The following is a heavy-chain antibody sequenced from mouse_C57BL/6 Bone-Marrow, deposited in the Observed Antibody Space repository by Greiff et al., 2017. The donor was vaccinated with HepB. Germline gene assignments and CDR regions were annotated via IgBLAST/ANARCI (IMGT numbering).Heavy chain of an antibody. J-gene: IGHJ2*01. CDR1: GYTFTDYY. D-gene: IGHD1-1*01. V-gene: IGHV1-26*01. CDR2: INPNNGGT. CDR3: ARLLLRFDY. Sequence: EVQLQQSGPELVKPGASVKISCKASGYTFTDYYMNWVKQSHGKSLEWIGDINPNNGGTSYNQKFKGKATLTVDKSSSTAYMELRSLTSEDSAVYYCARLLLRFDYWGQGTTLTVSS.